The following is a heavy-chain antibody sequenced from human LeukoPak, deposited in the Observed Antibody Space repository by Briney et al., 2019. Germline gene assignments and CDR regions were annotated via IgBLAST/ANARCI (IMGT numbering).Heavy chain of an antibody. Sequence: ASVKVSCKASGGTFSSYAISWVRQATGQGLEWMGWMNPNSGNTGYAQKFQGRVTMTRNTSISTAYMELSSLRSEDTAVYYCARGGGYYDRSAKYFIRPPEYWGQGTLVTVSS. CDR1: GGTFSSYA. CDR3: ARGGGYYDRSAKYFIRPPEY. V-gene: IGHV1-8*02. CDR2: MNPNSGNT. D-gene: IGHD3-22*01. J-gene: IGHJ4*02.